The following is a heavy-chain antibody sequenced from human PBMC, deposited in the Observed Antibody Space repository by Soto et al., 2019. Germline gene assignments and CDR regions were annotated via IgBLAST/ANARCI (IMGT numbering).Heavy chain of an antibody. J-gene: IGHJ6*03. CDR1: GGSISSYY. Sequence: SETLSLTCTVSGGSISSYYWSWIRQPPGKGLEWIGYIYYSGSTNYNPSLKSRVTISVDTSKNQFSLKLSSVTAADTAVYYCASARLNTYYYYYYMDVWGKGTTVTVSS. CDR2: IYYSGST. CDR3: ASARLNTYYYYYYMDV. V-gene: IGHV4-59*08.